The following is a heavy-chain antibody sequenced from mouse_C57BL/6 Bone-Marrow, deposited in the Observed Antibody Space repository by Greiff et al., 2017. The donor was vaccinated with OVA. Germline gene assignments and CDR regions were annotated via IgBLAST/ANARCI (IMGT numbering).Heavy chain of an antibody. J-gene: IGHJ4*01. CDR1: GFSLSTFGMG. CDR2: IWWDDDK. V-gene: IGHV8-8*01. Sequence: QVTLKVSGPGILQPSQTLSLTCSFSGFSLSTFGMGVVWIRQPSGQGLEWLAHIWWDDDKYYNPALKSRLTISKDTSKNQVFLKIANVDTADTATYYCARPPPYDYKFLYYYAKDYWGQGTSVTVSS. CDR3: ARPPPYDYKFLYYYAKDY. D-gene: IGHD2-4*01.